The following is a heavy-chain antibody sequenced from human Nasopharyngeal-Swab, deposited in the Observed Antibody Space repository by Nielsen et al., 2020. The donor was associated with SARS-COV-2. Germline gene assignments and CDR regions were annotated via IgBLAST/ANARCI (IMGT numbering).Heavy chain of an antibody. V-gene: IGHV3-30*03. J-gene: IGHJ4*02. D-gene: IGHD3-16*01. CDR3: ARDRGGYGDYVDY. Sequence: GESLKISCAASGFTFSSYGVHWVRQAPGKGLEWVAVISYDGSNKYYADSVKGRFTISRDNSKNTLYLQMNSLRAEDTAVYYCARDRGGYGDYVDYWGQGTLVTVSS. CDR1: GFTFSSYG. CDR2: ISYDGSNK.